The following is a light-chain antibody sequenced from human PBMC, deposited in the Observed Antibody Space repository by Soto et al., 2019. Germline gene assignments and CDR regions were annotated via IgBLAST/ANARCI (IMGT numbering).Light chain of an antibody. V-gene: IGLV2-14*03. Sequence: QSALTQPASVSGSPGQSITISCTGTSSDVGGYNYVSWYQQHPGKAPKLMIYDVSNRPSGVSNRFFGSKSGNTASLTISGLQAEDEADYYCSSYTSGSTPLYVFGTGTKVTVL. J-gene: IGLJ1*01. CDR2: DVS. CDR3: SSYTSGSTPLYV. CDR1: SSDVGGYNY.